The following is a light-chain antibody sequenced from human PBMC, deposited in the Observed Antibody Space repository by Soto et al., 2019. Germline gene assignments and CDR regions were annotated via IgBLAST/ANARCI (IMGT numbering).Light chain of an antibody. CDR3: QQLESYPPT. J-gene: IGKJ4*01. CDR2: AAS. Sequence: IQLTQSPSSLSASVGDRDTITCRASQDINSHLAWYQQKPGKAPKLLIYAASTLQSGVPSGFSGGGSGTDFTLTISSLQPEDIASYYCQQLESYPPTFGGGTKVEIK. V-gene: IGKV1-9*01. CDR1: QDINSH.